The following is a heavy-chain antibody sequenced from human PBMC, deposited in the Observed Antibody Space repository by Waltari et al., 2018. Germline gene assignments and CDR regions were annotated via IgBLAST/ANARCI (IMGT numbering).Heavy chain of an antibody. Sequence: KLLESGPGLVKPSETLSLTCTVSAGSVSGHYWSGIRQPAGKGLEWIGRVYSTGAANYNPSLGRRATISVDTTKKQVSLMLTSVTAADTAMYFCAESDSGSWQYFFNSWGPGALVTVSS. CDR3: AESDSGSWQYFFNS. D-gene: IGHD6-19*01. CDR2: VYSTGAA. J-gene: IGHJ4*02. V-gene: IGHV4-4*07. CDR1: AGSVSGHY.